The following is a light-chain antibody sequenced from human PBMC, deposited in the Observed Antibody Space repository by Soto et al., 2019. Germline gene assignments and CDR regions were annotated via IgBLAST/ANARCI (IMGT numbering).Light chain of an antibody. V-gene: IGLV2-14*03. Sequence: QSALTQPASVSGSPGQSITISCTGTSSDIGAYNFVSWYQQHPGKAPKLMLYDVNIRPSGVSNRFSGSKSGNTASLTISGRQAEDEAAYYCTSWTTSTTMIFGGGTQLTVL. J-gene: IGLJ2*01. CDR1: SSDIGAYNF. CDR2: DVN. CDR3: TSWTTSTTMI.